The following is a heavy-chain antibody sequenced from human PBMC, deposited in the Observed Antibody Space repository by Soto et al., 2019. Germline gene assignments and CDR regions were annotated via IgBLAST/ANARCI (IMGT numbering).Heavy chain of an antibody. D-gene: IGHD2-2*01. Sequence: GGSLRLSCAASGFTFSSYSMNWVRQAPGKGLEWVSSISSSSSYIYYADSVKGRFTISRDNAKNSLYLQMNSLRAEDTAVYYCAREEYCSSTSCYGSFDYWGQGTLVTVSS. CDR2: ISSSSSYI. J-gene: IGHJ4*02. CDR1: GFTFSSYS. V-gene: IGHV3-21*01. CDR3: AREEYCSSTSCYGSFDY.